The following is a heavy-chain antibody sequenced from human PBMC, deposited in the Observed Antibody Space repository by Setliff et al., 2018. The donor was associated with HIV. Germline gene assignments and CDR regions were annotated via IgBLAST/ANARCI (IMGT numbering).Heavy chain of an antibody. CDR1: GFTVSSNY. D-gene: IGHD5-18*01. Sequence: GGSLRLSCAASGFTVSSNYMNWFRQAPGKGLEWVSIIYSGGSTYYADSVKGRFTISRDNSKNTLYLQMNSLRAEDTAVYYCARDTAMRGWFDPWGQGTLVTVSS. CDR2: IYSGGST. V-gene: IGHV3-66*01. J-gene: IGHJ5*02. CDR3: ARDTAMRGWFDP.